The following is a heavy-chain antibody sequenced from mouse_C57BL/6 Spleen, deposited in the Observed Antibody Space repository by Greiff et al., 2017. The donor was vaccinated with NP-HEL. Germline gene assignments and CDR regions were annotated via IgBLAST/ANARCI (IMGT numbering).Heavy chain of an antibody. CDR3: ARSVYYGSSTDY. D-gene: IGHD1-1*01. V-gene: IGHV1-61*01. Sequence: QVQLQQPGAELVRPGSSVKLSCKASGYTFTSYWMDWVKQRPGQGLEWIGNIYPSDSETHYNQKFKDKATLTVDKSSSTAYMQLSSLTSEDSAVYYCARSVYYGSSTDYWGQGTTLTVSS. CDR2: IYPSDSET. CDR1: GYTFTSYW. J-gene: IGHJ2*01.